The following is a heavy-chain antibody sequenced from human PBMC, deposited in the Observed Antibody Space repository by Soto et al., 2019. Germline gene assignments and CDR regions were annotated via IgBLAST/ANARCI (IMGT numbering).Heavy chain of an antibody. D-gene: IGHD3-22*01. Sequence: ASVKVSCKASGNSFTTYYMHWVRQAPGQGLEWMGIINPSGGRTTYAQKFQGRVTMTRDASTSTFHMELSSLTSEDTAVYYCAGLYHYDSSGYYDYWGQGTLVTVSS. CDR2: INPSGGRT. CDR1: GNSFTTYY. V-gene: IGHV1-46*01. CDR3: AGLYHYDSSGYYDY. J-gene: IGHJ4*02.